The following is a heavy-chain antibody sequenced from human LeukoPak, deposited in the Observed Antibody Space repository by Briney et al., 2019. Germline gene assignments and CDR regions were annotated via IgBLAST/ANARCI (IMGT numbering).Heavy chain of an antibody. V-gene: IGHV4-31*03. CDR1: GGSISSGGYY. CDR2: IYYSGST. D-gene: IGHD3-10*01. CDR3: ARAGFGDPQIDY. J-gene: IGHJ4*02. Sequence: SQTLSLTCTVSGGSISSGGYYWSWIRQHPGKGLEWIGYIYYSGSTYYNPSLKSRVTISVDTSKNQFSLKLSSVTAADTAVYHCARAGFGDPQIDYWGQGTLVTVSS.